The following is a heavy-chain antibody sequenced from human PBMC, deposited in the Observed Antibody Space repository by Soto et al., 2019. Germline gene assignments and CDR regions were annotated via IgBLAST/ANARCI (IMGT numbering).Heavy chain of an antibody. CDR2: ISVYNDNR. Sequence: QVPLVQSGAEVRKPGASVKVSCKASGYTFTEYDISWVRQAPGQGLEWMGWISVYNDNRHYAEKVQGRVTLTIDKSTSTAYMEMRSLISDDTAIYYCARYRGDPYWYFDLWGRGTLVTVSS. D-gene: IGHD4-17*01. J-gene: IGHJ2*01. V-gene: IGHV1-18*01. CDR1: GYTFTEYD. CDR3: ARYRGDPYWYFDL.